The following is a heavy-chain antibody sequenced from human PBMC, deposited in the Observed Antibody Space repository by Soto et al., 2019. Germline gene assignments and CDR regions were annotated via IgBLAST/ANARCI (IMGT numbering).Heavy chain of an antibody. CDR3: ARDDVRCSSGSQNGMDV. CDR1: GFTFSSYG. CDR2: IWYDGSNK. Sequence: QVQLVESGGGVVQPGRSLRLSCAASGFTFSSYGMHWVRQAPGKGLEWVAVIWYDGSNKYYADSVKGRFTISRDNSKNTLYLQMNSLRAEDTAVYYCARDDVRCSSGSQNGMDVWGQGTTVTVSS. V-gene: IGHV3-33*01. D-gene: IGHD6-19*01. J-gene: IGHJ6*02.